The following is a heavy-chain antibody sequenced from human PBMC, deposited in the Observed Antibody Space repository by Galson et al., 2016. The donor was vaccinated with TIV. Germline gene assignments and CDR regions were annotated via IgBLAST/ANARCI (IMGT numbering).Heavy chain of an antibody. CDR1: GFTFSKHA. CDR2: VHAGGGGA. J-gene: IGHJ3*01. D-gene: IGHD4-17*01. Sequence: SLRLSCAASGFTFSKHAMIWVRQAPGKGLEWVSAVHAGGGGASYSDSVKGRFTISRDNSRNTLFLQMSSLTVEDTAVYFCARDPNGDWIGAFDFWGRGIMVTVSS. CDR3: ARDPNGDWIGAFDF. V-gene: IGHV3-23*01.